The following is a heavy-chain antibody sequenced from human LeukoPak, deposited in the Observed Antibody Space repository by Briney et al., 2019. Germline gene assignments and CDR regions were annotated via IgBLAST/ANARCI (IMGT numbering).Heavy chain of an antibody. J-gene: IGHJ4*02. CDR3: ATDRNGGKYYDY. CDR2: IWYDGGNQ. CDR1: GLNFRNYG. V-gene: IGHV3-33*01. D-gene: IGHD1-26*01. Sequence: PGGSLRLSCAASGLNFRNYGMHWARQAPGKGLEWVAVIWYDGGNQYYVDSVKGRFTVSKDNAKNMLYLQMNSLRAEDTAVYYCATDRNGGKYYDYWGQGTLVTVSS.